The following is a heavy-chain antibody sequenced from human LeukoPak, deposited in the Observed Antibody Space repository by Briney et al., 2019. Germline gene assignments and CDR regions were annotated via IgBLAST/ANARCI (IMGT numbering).Heavy chain of an antibody. V-gene: IGHV1-46*01. J-gene: IGHJ4*02. CDR3: ARDIPGTNYYGSGSYSHTQYTLDY. CDR1: GYTFTSYY. CDR2: INPSGGST. Sequence: GASVKVSCKASGYTFTSYYMHWVRQAPGQGLEWMGIINPSGGSTSYAQKFQGRVTMTRDTSTSTVYMELSSLRSEDTAVYYCARDIPGTNYYGSGSYSHTQYTLDYWGQGTLVTVSS. D-gene: IGHD3-10*01.